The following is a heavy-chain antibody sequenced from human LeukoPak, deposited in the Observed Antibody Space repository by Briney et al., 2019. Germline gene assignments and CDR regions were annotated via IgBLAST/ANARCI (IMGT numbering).Heavy chain of an antibody. D-gene: IGHD3-16*02. Sequence: NPSETLSLTCTVSGGSISSYYWSWIRQPAGTALEWIGRIYTSGTITYNPSLKSRVTMSVDTSKNQFSLKLSSVTAADTAVYYCARDGAYYDYVWGSYRAIDYWGQGTLVTVSS. CDR3: ARDGAYYDYVWGSYRAIDY. V-gene: IGHV4-4*07. J-gene: IGHJ4*02. CDR1: GGSISSYY. CDR2: IYTSGTI.